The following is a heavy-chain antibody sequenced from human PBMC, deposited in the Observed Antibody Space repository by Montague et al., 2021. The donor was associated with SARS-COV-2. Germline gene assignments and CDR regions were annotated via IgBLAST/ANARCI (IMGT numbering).Heavy chain of an antibody. D-gene: IGHD3/OR15-3a*01. J-gene: IGHJ4*02. CDR2: IHYSGIT. V-gene: IGHV4-39*01. CDR1: GDSISSGYFY. Sequence: SETLSLTCTVSGDSISSGYFYWGWIRQPPGKGLEWVGTIHYSGITYYNPSLTSRVTISVDTSRNQFSLKLSSVTAADTAIYYCARYLAISGLPSVSDYWGQGTLVTVSS. CDR3: ARYLAISGLPSVSDY.